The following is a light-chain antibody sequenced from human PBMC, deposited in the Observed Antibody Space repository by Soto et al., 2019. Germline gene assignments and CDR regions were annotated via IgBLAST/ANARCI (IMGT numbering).Light chain of an antibody. CDR3: QQYKNWPPLT. V-gene: IGKV1-5*01. CDR1: QSISSW. CDR2: DAS. J-gene: IGKJ4*01. Sequence: DIQMTQSPSTLSASVGDRVTITCRSSQSISSWLAWYQQKPGKAPKLLIYDASSLESGVPSRFSGSGSGTEFTLTITSLQSEDIAVYFCQQYKNWPPLTFGGGTKVDIK.